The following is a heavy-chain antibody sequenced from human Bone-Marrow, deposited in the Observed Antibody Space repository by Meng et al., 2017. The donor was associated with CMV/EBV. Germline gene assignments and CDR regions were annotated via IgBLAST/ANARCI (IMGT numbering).Heavy chain of an antibody. Sequence: GGSLRLSCAASGFTFDDYAMHWVRQAPGKGLEWVSLISWDGGSTYYADSVKGRFTISRDNSKNSLYLQMNSLRAEDTALYYCAKLSIAAAGTDAFDIWGQGTMVPVSS. CDR3: AKLSIAAAGTDAFDI. V-gene: IGHV3-43D*03. CDR2: ISWDGGST. J-gene: IGHJ3*02. D-gene: IGHD6-13*01. CDR1: GFTFDDYA.